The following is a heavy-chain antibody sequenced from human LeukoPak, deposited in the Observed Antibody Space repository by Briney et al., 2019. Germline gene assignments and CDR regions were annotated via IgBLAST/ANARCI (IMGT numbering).Heavy chain of an antibody. CDR3: ARGEWDY. D-gene: IGHD2-8*01. CDR1: GFTFSSYA. J-gene: IGHJ4*02. V-gene: IGHV3-30-3*01. Sequence: GGSLRLSCAASGFTFSSYAMHWVRQAPGKGLEWVAVISYDGSNKYYADSVKGRFTISRDNSKNTLYLQMNSLRAEDTAVYYCARGEWDYWGQGTLVTVSS. CDR2: ISYDGSNK.